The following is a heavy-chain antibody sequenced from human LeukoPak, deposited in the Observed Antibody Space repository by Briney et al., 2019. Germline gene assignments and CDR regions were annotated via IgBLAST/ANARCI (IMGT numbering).Heavy chain of an antibody. J-gene: IGHJ4*02. Sequence: ASVKVSCKSSGYTFTGYYLHWVRQAPGQGLEWMGWINPNSGGTNYAQKFQGRVTMTRDTSISTAYMALSRLRSDDTAVYYSARDRVDTMMIGGSVYWGQGTLVTVSS. CDR2: INPNSGGT. V-gene: IGHV1-2*02. D-gene: IGHD3-22*01. CDR1: GYTFTGYY. CDR3: ARDRVDTMMIGGSVY.